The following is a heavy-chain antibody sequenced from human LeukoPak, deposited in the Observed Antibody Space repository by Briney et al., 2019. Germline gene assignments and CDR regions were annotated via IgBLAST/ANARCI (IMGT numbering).Heavy chain of an antibody. CDR2: ISWDGGST. V-gene: IGHV3-43D*03. Sequence: PGGSLRLSCAASGFTFDDYAMHWVRQAPGKGLEWVSLISWDGGSTYYADSVKGRFTISRDNSKNSLYLQMNSLRAEDTALHYCAKDGGYSGYDYSGGTDYWGQGTLVTVSS. CDR3: AKDGGYSGYDYSGGTDY. J-gene: IGHJ4*02. CDR1: GFTFDDYA. D-gene: IGHD5-12*01.